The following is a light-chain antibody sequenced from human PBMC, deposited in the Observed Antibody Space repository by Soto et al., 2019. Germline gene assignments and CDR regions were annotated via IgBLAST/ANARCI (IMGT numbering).Light chain of an antibody. Sequence: EIVLTQSPATLSLSPGERATLSCRASQSVGRTLAWFQQKPGQAPRLLSYDASNRATGIPARFTGSGSGTDFTLTIRSLEPEDFAIYYCQQRDSWPLTFGGGTKVEIK. J-gene: IGKJ4*01. V-gene: IGKV3-11*01. CDR3: QQRDSWPLT. CDR1: QSVGRT. CDR2: DAS.